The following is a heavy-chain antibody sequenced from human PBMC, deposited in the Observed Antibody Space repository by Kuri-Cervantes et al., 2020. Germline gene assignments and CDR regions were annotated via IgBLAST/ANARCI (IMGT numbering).Heavy chain of an antibody. J-gene: IGHJ4*02. CDR1: GYNLLNNY. CDR2: ISPHGQTP. CDR3: ARDGWVTMCHFDN. V-gene: IGHV1-46*01. D-gene: IGHD4-17*01. Sequence: ASVKVSCKASGYNLLNNYINWLRQAPGQGLEWMGVISPHGQTPSKVQKFQGRVTMTSDTSTSTVYMELSSLRSEDTAMYYCARDGWVTMCHFDNWGPGTLVTVSS.